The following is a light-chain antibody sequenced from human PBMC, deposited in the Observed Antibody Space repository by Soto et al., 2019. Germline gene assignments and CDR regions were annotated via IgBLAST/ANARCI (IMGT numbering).Light chain of an antibody. V-gene: IGKV1-5*01. J-gene: IGKJ1*01. CDR3: QQYDTYWT. Sequence: DIQMTQSPATLSASVGDRVAITCRASQSISQWAAWYQQKPGRAPELLIYDASKLKSGVPSRFSGSGSGTEFSLTITSLQPDDFSTYYCQQYDTYWTFGQRTKVDIK. CDR1: QSISQW. CDR2: DAS.